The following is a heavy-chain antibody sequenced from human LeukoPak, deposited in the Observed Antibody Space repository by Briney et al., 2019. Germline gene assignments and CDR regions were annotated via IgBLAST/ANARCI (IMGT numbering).Heavy chain of an antibody. CDR3: ARGKVVVAATLNWFDP. Sequence: SETLSLTCAVYGGSFSGYYWSWVRQPPGKGLEWIGEINHSGSTNYNPSLKSRVTISVDTSKNQFSLKLSSVTAADTAVYYCARGKVVVAATLNWFDPWGQGTLVTASS. V-gene: IGHV4-34*01. CDR1: GGSFSGYY. J-gene: IGHJ5*02. D-gene: IGHD2-15*01. CDR2: INHSGST.